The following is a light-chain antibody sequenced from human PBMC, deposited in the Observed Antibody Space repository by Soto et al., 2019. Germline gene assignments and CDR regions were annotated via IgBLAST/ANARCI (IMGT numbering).Light chain of an antibody. V-gene: IGKV3-20*01. Sequence: EIVLTQSPGTLSLSSGERATLSCRASQSVRSNYLAWYQQKPGQAPRLLIYGASSMATGIPDRFGGSGSGTDFTHTISRLEPEDFAVYYCQQYASSPLTFGGGTKVEIK. J-gene: IGKJ4*01. CDR2: GAS. CDR3: QQYASSPLT. CDR1: QSVRSNY.